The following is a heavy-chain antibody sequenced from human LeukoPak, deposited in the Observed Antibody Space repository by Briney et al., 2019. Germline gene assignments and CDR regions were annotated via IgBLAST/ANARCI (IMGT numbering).Heavy chain of an antibody. Sequence: PSETLSLTCTVSGGSISSGDYYWSWLRQPPGKGLEWIGYIYYSGSSYYNPSLKRRVTISVDTSKNQFSLKLSSVTAADTAVYYCARGKYQPLLYTAALDYWGQGTLVTVSS. J-gene: IGHJ4*02. D-gene: IGHD2-2*01. CDR1: GGSISSGDYY. CDR3: ARGKYQPLLYTAALDY. CDR2: IYYSGSS. V-gene: IGHV4-30-4*08.